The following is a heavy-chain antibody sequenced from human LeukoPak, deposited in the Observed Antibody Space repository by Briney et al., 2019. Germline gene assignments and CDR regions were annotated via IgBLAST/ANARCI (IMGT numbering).Heavy chain of an antibody. CDR2: IYTSGST. Sequence: PSETLSLTCTVSGGSISSYYWSWIRQPAGKGLEWIGRIYTSGSTNYNPSLKSRVTMSVDTSKNQFSLKLSSVTAADTAVYYCAREVITMVRGVISVYYYGMDVWGPGTTVTVSS. CDR1: GGSISSYY. CDR3: AREVITMVRGVISVYYYGMDV. D-gene: IGHD3-10*01. V-gene: IGHV4-4*07. J-gene: IGHJ6*02.